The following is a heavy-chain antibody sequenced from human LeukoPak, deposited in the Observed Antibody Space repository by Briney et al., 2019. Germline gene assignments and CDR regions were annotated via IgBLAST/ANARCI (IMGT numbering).Heavy chain of an antibody. J-gene: IGHJ4*02. CDR2: LYFSGST. D-gene: IGHD3-22*01. V-gene: IGHV4-39*01. Sequence: SETLSLTCTVSGGSISSSSYYWVWIRQPPGKGLEWIGSLYFSGSTHYKPSLKSRVAIFVDTSKNQFSLRLSSVTAADAAVYYCARNYYDGSGYYFWGQGTQVTVSS. CDR3: ARNYYDGSGYYF. CDR1: GGSISSSSYY.